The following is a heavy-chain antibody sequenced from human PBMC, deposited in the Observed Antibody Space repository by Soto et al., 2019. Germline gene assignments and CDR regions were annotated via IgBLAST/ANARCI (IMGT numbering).Heavy chain of an antibody. J-gene: IGHJ5*02. D-gene: IGHD6-13*01. CDR2: VSFDGSNK. Sequence: QVQLVESGGGVVQPGRSLRLSCAASGFTFSTHAMHWVRQAPGKGLECVAIVSFDGSNKYYADSVKGRLTISRDNSKNTLSLQMSGLTPEDTAFYYCAREQTGITTAGGGRIDRWGQGTLVTVSS. CDR1: GFTFSTHA. CDR3: AREQTGITTAGGGRIDR. V-gene: IGHV3-30-3*01.